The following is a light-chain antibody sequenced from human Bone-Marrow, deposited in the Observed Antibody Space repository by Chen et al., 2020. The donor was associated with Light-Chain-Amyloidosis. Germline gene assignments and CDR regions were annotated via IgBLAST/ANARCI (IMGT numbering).Light chain of an antibody. Sequence: QSALNSAALLCGFPGHSITITRPGTNSDVGRNNLVSWYQHHPGKAPKVTIYEGSKRPSVVSNRFSGSKSGTTASLTISGLQTEDEADYYCCSYAGGYTYVFGTGTKVTVL. J-gene: IGLJ1*01. V-gene: IGLV2-23*01. CDR3: CSYAGGYTYV. CDR2: EGS. CDR1: NSDVGRNNL.